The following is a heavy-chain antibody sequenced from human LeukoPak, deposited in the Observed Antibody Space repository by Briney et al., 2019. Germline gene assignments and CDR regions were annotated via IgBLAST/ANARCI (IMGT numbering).Heavy chain of an antibody. Sequence: GGSLXXSCAASGFTFSSYSMNWVRQAPGKGLEGVSSISSSSSYIYYADSVKGRFTISRDNAKNSLYLQMNSLRAEDTAVYYCARGGYYGSGSYADIWGQGTMVTVSS. CDR1: GFTFSSYS. D-gene: IGHD3-10*01. CDR3: ARGGYYGSGSYADI. J-gene: IGHJ3*02. V-gene: IGHV3-21*01. CDR2: ISSSSSYI.